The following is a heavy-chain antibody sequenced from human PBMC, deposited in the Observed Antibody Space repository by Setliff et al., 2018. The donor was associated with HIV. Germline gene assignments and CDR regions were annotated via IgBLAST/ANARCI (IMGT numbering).Heavy chain of an antibody. CDR1: GGSISGYY. D-gene: IGHD2-8*02. CDR2: IYYSGST. CDR3: ASESQQSYDICTGFNYYYGIDV. V-gene: IGHV4-59*01. J-gene: IGHJ6*02. Sequence: KPSETLSLTCNVSGGSISGYYWSWVRQPPGKGLEWIGDIYYSGSTNYNPSLRSRVTISVDTSKNQVSLRLTSVTSADTALYYCASESQQSYDICTGFNYYYGIDVWGRGTTVTVSS.